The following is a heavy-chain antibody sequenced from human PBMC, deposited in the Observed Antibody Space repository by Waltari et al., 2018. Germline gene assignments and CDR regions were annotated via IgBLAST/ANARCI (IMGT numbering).Heavy chain of an antibody. CDR2: INSDGSIT. D-gene: IGHD1-26*01. CDR3: ARGVYSGSAY. J-gene: IGHJ4*02. CDR1: GIILSSYW. Sequence: EVQLVESGGGLVQPGGSLRPSCAASGIILSSYWMHWVRQAPGKGLVWVSRINSDGSITSYADSVKGRFTISRDNAKNTLYLQMNSLRAEDTAVYYCARGVYSGSAYWGQGTLVTVSS. V-gene: IGHV3-74*01.